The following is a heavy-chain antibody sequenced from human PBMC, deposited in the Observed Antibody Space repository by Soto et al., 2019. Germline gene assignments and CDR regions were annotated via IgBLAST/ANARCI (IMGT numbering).Heavy chain of an antibody. Sequence: ASVKVSCKASGYTFTDDYIHWVRQAPGQGLEWLGWINPNSGATNYAQKFQGRVTMTRDTSISTAYIELSRLRSDDTAVYSCARWGCGAGTCYSGYWGQGTLVTAPQ. J-gene: IGHJ4*02. CDR2: INPNSGAT. CDR1: GYTFTDDY. CDR3: ARWGCGAGTCYSGY. D-gene: IGHD6-13*01. V-gene: IGHV1-2*02.